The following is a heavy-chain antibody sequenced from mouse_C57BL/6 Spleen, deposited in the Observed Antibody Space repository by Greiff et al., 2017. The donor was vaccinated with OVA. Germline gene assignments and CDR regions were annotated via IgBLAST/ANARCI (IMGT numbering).Heavy chain of an antibody. J-gene: IGHJ2*01. CDR1: GFTFSSYA. V-gene: IGHV5-4*01. D-gene: IGHD1-1*01. CDR3: ARDRGLHYYGSSYPFDY. CDR2: ISDGGSYT. Sequence: DVKLVESGGGLVKPGGSLKLSCAASGFTFSSYAMSWVRQTPEKRLEWVATISDGGSYTYYPDNVKGRFTISRDNAKNNLYLQMIRLKSEDTAMYYCARDRGLHYYGSSYPFDYWGQGTTLTVSS.